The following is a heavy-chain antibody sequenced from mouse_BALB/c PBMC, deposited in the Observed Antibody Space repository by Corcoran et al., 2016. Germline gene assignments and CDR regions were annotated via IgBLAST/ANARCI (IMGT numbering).Heavy chain of an antibody. J-gene: IGHJ2*01. D-gene: IGHD2-4*01. CDR1: GYTFTDYH. CDR2: INPNNGGT. V-gene: IGHV1-18*01. Sequence: EVLLQQSGPELVKPGASVKIPCKASGYTFTDYHMDWVKQSHGKSLEWIGAINPNNGGTIYNQKFKGKATLTVDKSSSTAYMELRSLTSEDTAVYYCARSDYGFDYWGQGTTLTVSS. CDR3: ARSDYGFDY.